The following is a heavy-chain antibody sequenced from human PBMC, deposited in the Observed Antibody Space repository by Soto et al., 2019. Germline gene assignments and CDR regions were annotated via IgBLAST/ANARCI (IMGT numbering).Heavy chain of an antibody. CDR1: GYSFTSYW. CDR2: IDPSDSYT. CDR3: ARSSPGITTDSFDI. D-gene: IGHD3-10*01. V-gene: IGHV5-10-1*01. J-gene: IGHJ3*02. Sequence: GESLKISCKGSGYSFTSYWITWVRQMPGKGLEWMGRIDPSDSYTNYSPSFRGHVTISADMSISTAYLQWSSLKAPDTAMYYCARSSPGITTDSFDIWGQGTMVTVSS.